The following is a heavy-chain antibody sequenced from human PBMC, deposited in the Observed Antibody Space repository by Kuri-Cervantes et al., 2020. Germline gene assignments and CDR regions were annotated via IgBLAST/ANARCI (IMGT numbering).Heavy chain of an antibody. CDR2: IWYDGSNK. CDR3: ARMGGYSGYDFFDY. D-gene: IGHD5-12*01. CDR1: GFTFSSYG. Sequence: GGSLRLSCAASGFTFSSYGMHWVRQAPGKGLEWVAVIWYDGSNKYYADSVKGRFTISRDNSKNTLYLQMNSLRAEDTAVYYCARMGGYSGYDFFDYWGQGTLVTVSS. V-gene: IGHV3-33*01. J-gene: IGHJ4*02.